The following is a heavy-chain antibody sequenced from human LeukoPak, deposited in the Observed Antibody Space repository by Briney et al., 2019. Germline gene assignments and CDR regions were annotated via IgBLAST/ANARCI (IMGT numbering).Heavy chain of an antibody. CDR2: IYHSGST. CDR3: ASFHYDSSDAFDI. V-gene: IGHV4-59*01. CDR1: GGSISSYY. Sequence: SETLSLTCTVSGGSISSYYWSWIRQPPGKGLEWIGYIYHSGSTNYNPSLKSRVTISVDTSKNQFSLKLSSVTAADTAVYYCASFHYDSSDAFDIWGQGTMVTVSS. J-gene: IGHJ3*02. D-gene: IGHD3-22*01.